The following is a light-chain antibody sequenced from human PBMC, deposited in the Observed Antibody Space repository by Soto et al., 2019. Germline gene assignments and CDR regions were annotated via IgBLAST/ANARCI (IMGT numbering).Light chain of an antibody. CDR2: GNS. V-gene: IGLV1-40*01. J-gene: IGLJ3*02. CDR3: QSYDSSLSGWV. Sequence: QPVLTQPPSVSGAPGQRVTISCTGSSSHIGAGYDVHWYQQLPGTAPKLLIYGNSNRPSGVPDRFSGSKSGTSASLAITGLQAEDEADYYCQSYDSSLSGWVFGGGTKLTVL. CDR1: SSHIGAGYD.